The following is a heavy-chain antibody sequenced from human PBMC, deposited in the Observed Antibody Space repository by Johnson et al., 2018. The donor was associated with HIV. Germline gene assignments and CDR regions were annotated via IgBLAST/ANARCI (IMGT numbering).Heavy chain of an antibody. CDR1: GFSFSDYY. V-gene: IGHV3-11*04. J-gene: IGHJ3*02. Sequence: QMQLVESGGGLVQPGGSLRLSCAASGFSFSDYYMTWIRQAPGKGLEWVSYISSSGASIYYADSVKGRFTISRDNAKNSLYLQMNSLRAEDTAVYYCARVITIFRVALRYAFDIWGQGTMVTVSS. D-gene: IGHD3-3*01. CDR3: ARVITIFRVALRYAFDI. CDR2: ISSSGASI.